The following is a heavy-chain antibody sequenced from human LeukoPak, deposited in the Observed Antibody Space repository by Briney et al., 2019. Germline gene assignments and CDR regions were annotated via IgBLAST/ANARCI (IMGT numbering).Heavy chain of an antibody. Sequence: KPSETLSLTRAVYGGSFSDYYWSWIRQPPGKGLEWIGEINHSGSTNYNPSLKSRVTISVDTSKNQFSLKLSPVTAADTAVYYCARAPSRYCSGGSCWGTLFDYWGQGTLVTVSS. J-gene: IGHJ4*02. CDR2: INHSGST. V-gene: IGHV4-34*01. CDR1: GGSFSDYY. D-gene: IGHD2-15*01. CDR3: ARAPSRYCSGGSCWGTLFDY.